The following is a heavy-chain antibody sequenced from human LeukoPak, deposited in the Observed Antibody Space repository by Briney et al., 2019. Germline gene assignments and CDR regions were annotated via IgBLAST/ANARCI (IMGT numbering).Heavy chain of an antibody. D-gene: IGHD2-15*01. V-gene: IGHV1-18*01. CDR1: GYTFISYG. Sequence: ASVKVSCKTSGYTFISYGISWLRQAPGQGIEWMGWISANKGDTEYAQKFQGRLTVTRDTSTSTAYMELKRLKSDDTAVYYCARADIIVVAGATPVGSAFEYWGQGTLITVS. J-gene: IGHJ4*02. CDR3: ARADIIVVAGATPVGSAFEY. CDR2: ISANKGDT.